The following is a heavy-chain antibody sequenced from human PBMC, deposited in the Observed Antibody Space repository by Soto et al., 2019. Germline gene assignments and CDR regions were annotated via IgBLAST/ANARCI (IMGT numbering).Heavy chain of an antibody. CDR1: GGSISSSSYY. Sequence: QLQLQESGPGLVKPSETLSLTCTVSGGSISSSSYYWGWIRQPPGKGLEWIGSIYYSGSTYYNPSLKSRVTISVDTSKNQFSLKLSSVTAADAAVYYCARGVWGDYTPWGQGTLVTVSS. CDR3: ARGVWGDYTP. D-gene: IGHD4-17*01. CDR2: IYYSGST. J-gene: IGHJ5*02. V-gene: IGHV4-39*01.